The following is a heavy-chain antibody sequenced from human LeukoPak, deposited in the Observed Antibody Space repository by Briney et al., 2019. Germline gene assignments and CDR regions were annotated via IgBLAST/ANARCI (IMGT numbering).Heavy chain of an antibody. J-gene: IGHJ4*02. CDR1: GGSITGYY. D-gene: IGHD2-2*01. Sequence: SETLSLTCTVSGGSITGYYWSWIRQPPGKVLEWIGFIYNSGSTNYNPSLKSRVTISIDTSKNQFSLKLSSVTAADTALYYCTRAYSSSWHPPDYWGQGNLVTVSS. V-gene: IGHV4-59*01. CDR3: TRAYSSSWHPPDY. CDR2: IYNSGST.